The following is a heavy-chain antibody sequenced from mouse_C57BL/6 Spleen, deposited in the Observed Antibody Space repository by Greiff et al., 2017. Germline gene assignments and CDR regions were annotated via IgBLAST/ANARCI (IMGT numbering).Heavy chain of an antibody. V-gene: IGHV1-9*01. CDR2: ILPGRGST. J-gene: IGHJ3*01. D-gene: IGHD1-1*01. Sequence: VQLQQSGAELMKPGASVKLSCKATGYTFTGYWIEWVKQRPGHGLEWIGEILPGRGSTNYNEKVKGKATFPADTSSNTAYMQLSSLKTEDSSILYCARKSIYYGPVAYRGQGTLVTVS. CDR3: ARKSIYYGPVAY. CDR1: GYTFTGYW.